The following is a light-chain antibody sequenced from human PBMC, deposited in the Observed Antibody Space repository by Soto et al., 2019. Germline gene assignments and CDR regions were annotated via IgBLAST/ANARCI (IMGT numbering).Light chain of an antibody. V-gene: IGKV1-5*01. CDR2: DAS. CDR3: QQYNSYSLFT. J-gene: IGKJ3*01. CDR1: QSISSW. Sequence: DLQMTQSPSTLSASVGDRVTITCRASQSISSWLAWYQQKPGKAPKLLIYDASSLESGVPSRFSGSGSGTEFTLTISSLQPDDSATYYCQQYNSYSLFTFGPGTKVDIK.